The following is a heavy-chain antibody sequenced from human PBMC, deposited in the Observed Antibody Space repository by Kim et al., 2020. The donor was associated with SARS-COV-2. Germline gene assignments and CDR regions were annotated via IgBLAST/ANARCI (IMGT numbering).Heavy chain of an antibody. J-gene: IGHJ6*02. CDR2: IIPIFGTA. V-gene: IGHV1-69*13. Sequence: SVKVSCKASGGTFSSYAISWVRQAPGQGLEWMGGIIPIFGTANYAQKFQGRVTITADESTSTAYMELSSLRSEDTAVYYCARDRRVGEKVPAAMSGKEYYYYGMDVWGQGTTVTVSS. CDR1: GGTFSSYA. CDR3: ARDRRVGEKVPAAMSGKEYYYYGMDV. D-gene: IGHD2-2*01.